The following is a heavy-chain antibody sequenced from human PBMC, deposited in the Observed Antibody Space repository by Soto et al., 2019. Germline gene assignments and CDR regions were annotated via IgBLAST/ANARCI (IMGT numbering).Heavy chain of an antibody. V-gene: IGHV4-39*01. CDR2: IYYSGST. J-gene: IGHJ4*02. D-gene: IGHD5-18*01. CDR3: ARRRYYYFDY. CDR1: GGSISSSSYY. Sequence: PSETLSLTCTVSGGSISSSSYYWGWIRQPPGKGLEWIGSIYYSGSTYYNPSLKSRVTISVDTSKNQFSLKLSSVTAADTAVYYCARRRYYYFDYWGQGTLVTVS.